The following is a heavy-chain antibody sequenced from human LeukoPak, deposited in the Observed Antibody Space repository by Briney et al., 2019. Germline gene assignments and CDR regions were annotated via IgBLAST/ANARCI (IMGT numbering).Heavy chain of an antibody. V-gene: IGHV3-20*04. J-gene: IGHJ4*02. CDR2: IGRNGDTT. CDR1: AFTFDGYG. D-gene: IGHD3-22*01. Sequence: PSGTLRRYCTAYAFTFDGYGLGWLGQPPGKGLVWVSSIGRNGDTTGYVDSEKGRFTVYIDNAKISLDSKMNSLRAEDTAFNYCARGGYDNRRHDYWGQGTLVTVSS. CDR3: ARGGYDNRRHDY.